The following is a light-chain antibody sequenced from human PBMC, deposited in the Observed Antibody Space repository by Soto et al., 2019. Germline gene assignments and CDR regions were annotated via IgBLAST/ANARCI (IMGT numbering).Light chain of an antibody. J-gene: IGKJ1*01. CDR1: QNLLYSSNNKDY. V-gene: IGKV4-1*01. Sequence: DIVMTQSPDSLAVSLGERATINCKSSQNLLYSSNNKDYLAWYQQKPGQSPQLLIYWASTRESGVPDRFSASGSGTDFTLTISSLQAEDVAVYYCQQYRSTPWTFGQGTKVEIK. CDR3: QQYRSTPWT. CDR2: WAS.